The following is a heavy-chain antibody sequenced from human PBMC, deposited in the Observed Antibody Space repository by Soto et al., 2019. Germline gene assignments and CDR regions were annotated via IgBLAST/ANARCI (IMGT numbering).Heavy chain of an antibody. D-gene: IGHD2-15*01. CDR2: IKQDGSQK. Sequence: EVQLVESGGGLVQPGGSLTVSCAASGFTFSTYWMSWVRQAPGKGLEWVATIKQDGSQKYYVDSVKGRFTIYRDNAKNSLYLQMNSLSAEDTAIYYCARPYCSGGSCYNWFDPCGQGTLVTVSS. CDR1: GFTFSTYW. V-gene: IGHV3-7*03. J-gene: IGHJ5*02. CDR3: ARPYCSGGSCYNWFDP.